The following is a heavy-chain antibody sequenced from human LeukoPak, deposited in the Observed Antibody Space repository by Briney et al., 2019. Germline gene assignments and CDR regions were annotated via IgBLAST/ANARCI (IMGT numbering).Heavy chain of an antibody. CDR1: GYTFTSYG. CDR3: ALYGSGWDFDY. Sequence: ASVKVSCKASGYTFTSYGINWGRQAPGQGFEWMGWISAYNGHTNYAQKLQGRVTITTDTSTSTAYMELRSLRSDDTAVYYCALYGSGWDFDYWGQGSLVTVSS. J-gene: IGHJ4*02. D-gene: IGHD6-19*01. V-gene: IGHV1-18*01. CDR2: ISAYNGHT.